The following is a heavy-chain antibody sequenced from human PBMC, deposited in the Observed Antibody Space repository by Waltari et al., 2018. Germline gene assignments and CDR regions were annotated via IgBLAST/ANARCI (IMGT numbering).Heavy chain of an antibody. J-gene: IGHJ2*01. Sequence: QVQLQESAPGIVKPSETLSLTCTVAGGSISSSYWSWFRQSQGTGLEWIGYIYYSGSANYNPSLKSRVTISVDTSKNQFSLKLSSVTAADTAVYYCARQGGYGSGAGLWGRGTLVTVSS. D-gene: IGHD6-19*01. CDR2: IYYSGSA. V-gene: IGHV4-59*08. CDR1: GGSISSSY. CDR3: ARQGGYGSGAGL.